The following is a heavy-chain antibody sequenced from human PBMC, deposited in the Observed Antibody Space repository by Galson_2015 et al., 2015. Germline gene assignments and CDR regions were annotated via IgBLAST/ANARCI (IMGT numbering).Heavy chain of an antibody. CDR1: EYTFTNYC. D-gene: IGHD6-19*01. Sequence: QSGAEVKKPGESLKISCRVSEYTFTNYCIGWVRQMPGKGLEWMGIFSPGDSDTRYNPSFQGQVTISADKSSNTAYLQWSSLEASDTAIYYCARTMYTSGYFAYFDHWGQGTLVTVSS. J-gene: IGHJ4*02. CDR2: FSPGDSDT. V-gene: IGHV5-51*03. CDR3: ARTMYTSGYFAYFDH.